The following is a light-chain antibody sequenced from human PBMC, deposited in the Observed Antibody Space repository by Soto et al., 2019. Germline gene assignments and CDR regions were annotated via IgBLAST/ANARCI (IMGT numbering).Light chain of an antibody. CDR2: GVN. V-gene: IGLV2-14*01. CDR1: SSDVGSHNF. Sequence: QSVLTQPASVSGSPGQSITISCTGTSSDVGSHNFVSWHQQHPGKAPKFMIYGVNNRPSGVSYRLSGSKSGNTASLTISGVQAEDEADYYCSSYTSTNTWVFGGGTKLTVL. J-gene: IGLJ3*02. CDR3: SSYTSTNTWV.